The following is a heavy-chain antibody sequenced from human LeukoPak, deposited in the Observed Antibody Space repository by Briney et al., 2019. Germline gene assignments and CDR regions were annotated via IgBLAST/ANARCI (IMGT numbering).Heavy chain of an antibody. V-gene: IGHV1-69*01. Sequence: SVKVSCKASGGTFSSYAISWVRQAPGQGLEWMGGIIPILGTANYAQKFQGRVTITADESTSTAYMELSSLRSEDTAVYYCATSPMTGPYYFDYWGQGTLVTVSS. D-gene: IGHD3-9*01. CDR1: GGTFSSYA. J-gene: IGHJ4*02. CDR2: IIPILGTA. CDR3: ATSPMTGPYYFDY.